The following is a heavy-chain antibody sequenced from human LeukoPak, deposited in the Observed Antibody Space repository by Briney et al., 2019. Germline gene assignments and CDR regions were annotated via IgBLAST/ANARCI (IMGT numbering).Heavy chain of an antibody. V-gene: IGHV1-2*02. CDR1: GYTFTGYY. CDR3: ARAYYDFWSGYYITSYYFDY. D-gene: IGHD3-3*01. CDR2: INPNSGGT. J-gene: IGHJ4*02. Sequence: ASVKVFCKASGYTFTGYYMHWVRQAPGQGLEWMGWINPNSGGTNYAQKFQGRVTMTRDTSISTAYMELSRLRSDDTAVYYCARAYYDFWSGYYITSYYFDYWGQGTLVTVSS.